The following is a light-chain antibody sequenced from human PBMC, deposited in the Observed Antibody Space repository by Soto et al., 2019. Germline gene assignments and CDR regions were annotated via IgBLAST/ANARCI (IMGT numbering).Light chain of an antibody. CDR1: QSLLDSDDGNTY. Sequence: DVVMTQAPLSLSVTPGEPASMSCRSSQSLLDSDDGNTYVDWYLQRPGQSPQLLIYTLSSRAYGVPERFSCSGSRTDFTQKISKVESEDVGVYYGMQRIEFPITVGQGTRLEV. V-gene: IGKV2-40*01. J-gene: IGKJ5*01. CDR3: MQRIEFPIT. CDR2: TLS.